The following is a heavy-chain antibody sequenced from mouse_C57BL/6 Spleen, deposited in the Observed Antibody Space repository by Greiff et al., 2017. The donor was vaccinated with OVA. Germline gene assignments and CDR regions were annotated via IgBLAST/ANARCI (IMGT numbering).Heavy chain of an antibody. V-gene: IGHV5-4*01. Sequence: DVMLVESGGGLVKPGGSLKLSCAASGFTFSSYAMSWVRQTPEKRLEWVATLSDGGSYTYYPDNVKGRFTISRDNAKNNLSLQMSHLKSEDTAMYYCARDDSSGFSAYWGQGTLVTVSA. CDR1: GFTFSSYA. CDR2: LSDGGSYT. J-gene: IGHJ3*01. CDR3: ARDDSSGFSAY. D-gene: IGHD3-2*02.